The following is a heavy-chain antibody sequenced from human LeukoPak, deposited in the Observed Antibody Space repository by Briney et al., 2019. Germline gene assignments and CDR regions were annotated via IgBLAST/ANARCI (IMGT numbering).Heavy chain of an antibody. CDR2: ISSSSSYI. CDR3: ARILGDYYDSSGPDY. D-gene: IGHD3-22*01. CDR1: GFTFSSYS. Sequence: KTGGSLRLSCAASGFTFSSYSMNWVRQAPGKGLEWVSSISSSSSYIHSADSVRGRFTISRDNAKNSLFLQMNSLRAEDTAVYYCARILGDYYDSSGPDYWGQGTLVTVSS. V-gene: IGHV3-21*01. J-gene: IGHJ4*02.